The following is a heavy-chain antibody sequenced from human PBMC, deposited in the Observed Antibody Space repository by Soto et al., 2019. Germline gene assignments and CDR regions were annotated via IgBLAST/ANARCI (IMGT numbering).Heavy chain of an antibody. V-gene: IGHV3-23*01. Sequence: PGGSLRLSCAASGYTFSSFAMSWVRQAPGKGLEWVSTISGTGAGTYYADSVKGRFSISRDNSKNTLYLQVNSLRDEDTAVYYCAKDRTGWYYFDYWGQGTLVTVSS. CDR2: ISGTGAGT. CDR3: AKDRTGWYYFDY. J-gene: IGHJ4*02. CDR1: GYTFSSFA. D-gene: IGHD2-15*01.